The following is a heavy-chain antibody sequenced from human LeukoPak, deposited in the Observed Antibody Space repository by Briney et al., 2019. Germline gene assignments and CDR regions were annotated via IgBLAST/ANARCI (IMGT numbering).Heavy chain of an antibody. CDR3: GYGSHAFDI. CDR2: IYTSGST. V-gene: IGHV4-61*02. CDR1: GGSISSGSYY. D-gene: IGHD4-17*01. J-gene: IGHJ3*02. Sequence: SETLSLTCTVSGGSISSGSYYWSWIRQPAGKGLEWIGRIYTSGSTNYNPSLKSRVTISVDTSKNQFSLKLSSVTAADTAVYYCGYGSHAFDIWGQGTMATVSS.